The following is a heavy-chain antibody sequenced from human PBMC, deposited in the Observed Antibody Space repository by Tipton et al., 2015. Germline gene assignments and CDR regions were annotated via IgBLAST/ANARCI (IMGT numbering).Heavy chain of an antibody. J-gene: IGHJ4*02. CDR3: ARDGYGYNDFDY. CDR1: GFTLGNYG. D-gene: IGHD5-18*01. Sequence: SGFTLGNYGMHWVRQAPGKGLEWVAVVWHDGFTKYHADSLKGRFAIARDTSKNTVYLQMSSLRADDTALYYCARDGYGYNDFDYWGQGTLVTVSS. V-gene: IGHV3-33*01. CDR2: VWHDGFTK.